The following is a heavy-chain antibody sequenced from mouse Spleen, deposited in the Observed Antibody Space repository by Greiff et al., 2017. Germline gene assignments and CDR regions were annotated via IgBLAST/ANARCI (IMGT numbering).Heavy chain of an antibody. CDR3: ARFYYDPWYFDV. CDR2: IAPGSGST. V-gene: IGHV1S41*01. Sequence: DLVKPGASVKLSCKASGYTFTSYWINWIKQRPGQGLEWIGRIAPGSGSTYYNEMFKGKATLTVDTSSSTAYIQLSSLSSEDSAVYFCARFYYDPWYFDVWGAGTTVTVSS. CDR1: GYTFTSYW. D-gene: IGHD2-4*01. J-gene: IGHJ1*01.